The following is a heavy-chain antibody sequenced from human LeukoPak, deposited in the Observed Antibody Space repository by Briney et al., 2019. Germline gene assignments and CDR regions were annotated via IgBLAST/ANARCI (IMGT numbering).Heavy chain of an antibody. J-gene: IGHJ4*02. D-gene: IGHD1-7*01. V-gene: IGHV3-33*01. CDR1: GFPFSSYG. Sequence: GSLRLSCAASGFPFSSYGMHWVRQAPGKGLEWVAVIWYDGSNKYYADSVKGRFTISRDNSKNTLYLQMNSLRAEDTAVYYCARDSSWNYVADYWGQGTLVTVSS. CDR3: ARDSSWNYVADY. CDR2: IWYDGSNK.